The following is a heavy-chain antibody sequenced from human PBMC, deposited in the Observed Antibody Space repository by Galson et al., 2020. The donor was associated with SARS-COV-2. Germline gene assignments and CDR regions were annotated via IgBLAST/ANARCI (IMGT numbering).Heavy chain of an antibody. CDR1: DGPMSRYY. CDR2: ISYSGSP. V-gene: IGHV4-59*01. J-gene: IGHJ6*02. CDR3: ARDPAPLYGDNYYYGMDV. Sequence: ETSETLSLTCSVSDGPMSRYYWSWIRQPPGKGLEWIGYISYSGSPNYNPSLRSRVTISVDLSKNQFSLKVTSVTAADTAVYYCARDPAPLYGDNYYYGMDVWGRGTTVTVSS. D-gene: IGHD4-17*01.